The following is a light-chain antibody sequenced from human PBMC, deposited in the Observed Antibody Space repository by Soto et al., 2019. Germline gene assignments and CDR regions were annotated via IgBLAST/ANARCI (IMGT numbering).Light chain of an antibody. J-gene: IGKJ2*01. V-gene: IGKV3-20*01. CDR1: QSVSSTY. Sequence: EIVLTQSPGTLSLSPGERATLSCRASQSVSSTYLAWYQQKPGQAPRLLIYDASSRATGIPDRFSGSGSGTDFTHTISRLEPEDFAVYYCQRYDISPFPFGQGTKLEIK. CDR2: DAS. CDR3: QRYDISPFP.